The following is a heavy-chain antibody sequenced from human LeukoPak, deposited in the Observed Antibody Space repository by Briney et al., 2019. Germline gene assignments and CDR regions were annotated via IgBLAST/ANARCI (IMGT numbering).Heavy chain of an antibody. CDR3: ARGPGTYYDILTGYYTSADYFDY. D-gene: IGHD3-9*01. J-gene: IGHJ4*02. Sequence: GGYLRLSCEASGLTFGDYTMHWVRQAPGKGLEWVSLISRNGAATKYADSVRGRFTVSRDNSKNSLFLQMNSLRAEDTAVYYCARGPGTYYDILTGYYTSADYFDYWGQGTLVTVSS. CDR2: ISRNGAAT. V-gene: IGHV3-43*01. CDR1: GLTFGDYT.